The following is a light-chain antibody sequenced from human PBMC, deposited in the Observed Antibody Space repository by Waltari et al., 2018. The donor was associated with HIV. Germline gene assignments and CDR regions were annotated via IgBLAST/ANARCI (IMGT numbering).Light chain of an antibody. V-gene: IGLV6-57*04. J-gene: IGLJ3*02. Sequence: NFMLTQPHSVSESPGKTVTISCTRSSGSIASNYVQWYQQRPGSAPTTMIHEDNQRPSGVPDRFAGSSDSASNSASLTISGLKTEDEADDYCQSYDSSNRVFGGGTKLTVL. CDR1: SGSIASNY. CDR2: EDN. CDR3: QSYDSSNRV.